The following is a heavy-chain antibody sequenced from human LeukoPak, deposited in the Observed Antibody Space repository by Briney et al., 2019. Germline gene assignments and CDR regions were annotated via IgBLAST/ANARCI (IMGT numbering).Heavy chain of an antibody. CDR1: VFSVGSNY. CDR3: ARRATTERGRSYGLDY. V-gene: IGHV3-66*01. Sequence: PGGSLRLSCAASVFSVGSNYMTWVRQAPGKGLEWVSLIYSGGSTYYADSVKGRFTISRDNSKNTLYLQMNSLRAEDTAVYYCARRATTERGRSYGLDYWGQGTLVTVSS. J-gene: IGHJ4*02. D-gene: IGHD5-18*01. CDR2: IYSGGST.